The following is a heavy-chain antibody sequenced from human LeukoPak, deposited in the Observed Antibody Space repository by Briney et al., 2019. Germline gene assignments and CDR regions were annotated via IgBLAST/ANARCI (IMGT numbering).Heavy chain of an antibody. J-gene: IGHJ6*03. CDR2: FYYSGST. CDR1: GGSISSGGYY. D-gene: IGHD3-10*01. CDR3: ARAPYGSATNNYYMDV. V-gene: IGHV4-61*08. Sequence: SETLSLTCTVSGGSISSGGYYWSWIRQPPGKGLEWIGFFYYSGSTNYNPSLKSRVTISVDTSKNQFSLKLSSVTAADTAVYYCARAPYGSATNNYYMDVWGKGTTVTVSS.